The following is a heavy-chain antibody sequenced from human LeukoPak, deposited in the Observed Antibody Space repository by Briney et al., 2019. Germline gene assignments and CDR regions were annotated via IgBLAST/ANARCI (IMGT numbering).Heavy chain of an antibody. J-gene: IGHJ4*02. CDR1: GDSISSYF. CDR2: IYASGIT. Sequence: SETLSLTCTVSGDSISSYFWTWIRQPAGKGLEWIGRIYASGITNYNPSLRSRVTMSVDTSKNQFSLKLSSVTAADTAVYYCAREGGYCYGGSCRYFDYWGQGILVTVSS. D-gene: IGHD2-15*01. CDR3: AREGGYCYGGSCRYFDY. V-gene: IGHV4-4*07.